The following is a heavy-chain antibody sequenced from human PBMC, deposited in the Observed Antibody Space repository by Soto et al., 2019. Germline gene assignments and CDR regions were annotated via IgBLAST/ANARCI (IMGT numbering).Heavy chain of an antibody. CDR1: GGSIRSYY. Sequence: QVPLQESGPGLVKPSETLSLTCNVSGGSIRSYYWSWVRQPAGKPLAWIGRIYTSGSTNYNPALQSRVSTSVGTAKNQFCQELTSVTAAGTAVYFCAREGASGLGMDGWGLGTPVTVSS. CDR3: AREGASGLGMDG. J-gene: IGHJ6*02. CDR2: IYTSGST. D-gene: IGHD1-26*01. V-gene: IGHV4-4*07.